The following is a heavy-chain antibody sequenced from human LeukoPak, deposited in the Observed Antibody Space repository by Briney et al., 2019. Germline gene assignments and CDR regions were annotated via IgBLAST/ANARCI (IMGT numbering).Heavy chain of an antibody. D-gene: IGHD6-19*01. Sequence: ASVKVSCKASGYTFTSYGISLVRQAPGQGLECMGWISAHNGNTNYEEKVQGRVTMTTDTSTSTAYMELRSLRSDDTAVYYCARDKGTVATYYYYYMDVWGKGTPVTVSS. CDR1: GYTFTSYG. J-gene: IGHJ6*03. V-gene: IGHV1-18*01. CDR3: ARDKGTVATYYYYYMDV. CDR2: ISAHNGNT.